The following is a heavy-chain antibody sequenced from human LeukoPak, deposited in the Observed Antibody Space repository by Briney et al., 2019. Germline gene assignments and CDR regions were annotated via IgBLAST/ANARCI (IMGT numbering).Heavy chain of an antibody. J-gene: IGHJ4*02. CDR2: IIPILGIA. V-gene: IGHV1-69*04. CDR1: GYTFTSYD. Sequence: SVKVSCKASGYTFTSYDINWVRQAPGQGLEWMGRIIPILGIANYAQKFQGRVTITADKSTSTAYMELSSLRSEDTAVYYCARAGYYGSGSYSYWGQGTLVTVSS. D-gene: IGHD3-10*01. CDR3: ARAGYYGSGSYSY.